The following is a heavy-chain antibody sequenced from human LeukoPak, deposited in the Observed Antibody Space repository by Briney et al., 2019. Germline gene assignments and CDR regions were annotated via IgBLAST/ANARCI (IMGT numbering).Heavy chain of an antibody. V-gene: IGHV3-23*01. CDR2: ISGSGGST. D-gene: IGHD3-10*01. J-gene: IGHJ4*02. Sequence: PGGSLRLSCAASGFTFSSYAMSWVRQAPGKGLEWVSAISGSGGSTYYADSVRGRFTISRDNSKNTLYLQMNSLRAEDTAVYYCAKESHYYGSGSYSDYWGQGTLVIVSS. CDR1: GFTFSSYA. CDR3: AKESHYYGSGSYSDY.